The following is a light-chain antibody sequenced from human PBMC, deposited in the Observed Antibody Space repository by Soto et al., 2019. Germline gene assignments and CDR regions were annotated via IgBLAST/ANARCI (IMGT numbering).Light chain of an antibody. V-gene: IGLV2-14*01. CDR1: SSDVGGYNY. CDR3: SSYTSSSTLKV. Sequence: QSALTQPASVSGSPGQSITISCTGTSSDVGGYNYVSWYQQHPGKAPKLMIYDVSNRPSGVSNRFSGSKSGNTASLTISGLQAEDEADYYCSSYTSSSTLKVLVGGTKVTVL. CDR2: DVS. J-gene: IGLJ2*01.